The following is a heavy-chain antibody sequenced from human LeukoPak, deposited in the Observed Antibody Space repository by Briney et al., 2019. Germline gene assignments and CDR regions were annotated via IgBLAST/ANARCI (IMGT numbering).Heavy chain of an antibody. CDR1: GYTFTGYY. CDR3: AREYYDSSGYYSYHFDY. J-gene: IGHJ4*02. V-gene: IGHV1-2*02. D-gene: IGHD3-22*01. Sequence: ASVKVSCKASGYTFTGYYMHWVRQAPGQGLEWMGWINPNSGGTNYAQKFQGRVTMTRDTSISTAYMELSRLRSDDTAVYYCAREYYDSSGYYSYHFDYWDQGTLVTVSS. CDR2: INPNSGGT.